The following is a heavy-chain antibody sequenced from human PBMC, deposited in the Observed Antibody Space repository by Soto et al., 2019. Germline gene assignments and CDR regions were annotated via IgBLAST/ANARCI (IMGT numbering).Heavy chain of an antibody. D-gene: IGHD3-10*01. J-gene: IGHJ4*02. Sequence: QVQVVESGGGVVQPGRSLRLSCAASGFTFSNYGMHWLRQAPGKGLGWVALVWPDGSKKDYADSVKGRFTISRDNSKDMLQQQMNSMRAEATAVYYCVRVFDDYYVDLWGQGTLVTVST. V-gene: IGHV3-33*01. CDR3: VRVFDDYYVDL. CDR2: VWPDGSKK. CDR1: GFTFSNYG.